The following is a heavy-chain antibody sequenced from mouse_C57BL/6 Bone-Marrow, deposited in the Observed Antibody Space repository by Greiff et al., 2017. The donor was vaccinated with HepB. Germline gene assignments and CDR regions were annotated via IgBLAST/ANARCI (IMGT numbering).Heavy chain of an antibody. CDR3: ARGGLFAY. CDR2: IYPRSGNT. CDR1: GYTFTSYG. Sequence: QVQLKESGAELARPGASVKLSCKASGYTFTSYGISWVKQSTGQGLEWIGEIYPRSGNTYYNEKFKGKATLTADKSSSTAYKELRSLTSEDSAVYFCARGGLFAYWGQGNLVTVSA. J-gene: IGHJ3*01. D-gene: IGHD3-3*01. V-gene: IGHV1-81*01.